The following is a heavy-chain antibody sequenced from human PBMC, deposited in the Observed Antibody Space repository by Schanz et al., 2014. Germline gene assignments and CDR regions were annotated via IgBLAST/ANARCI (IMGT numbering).Heavy chain of an antibody. D-gene: IGHD1-1*01. J-gene: IGHJ4*02. V-gene: IGHV3-23*01. CDR2: ISGGGGTT. CDR3: AKIERNED. Sequence: EVQLLESGGGLVQPGGSLRLSCAASGFSFSSYAMSWVRQAPGKGLEWVSAISGGGGTTYYADSVKGRFTISRDNSKNTLYLQMNSLRAEDTAVYFCAKIERNEDWGQGTLVTVSS. CDR1: GFSFSSYA.